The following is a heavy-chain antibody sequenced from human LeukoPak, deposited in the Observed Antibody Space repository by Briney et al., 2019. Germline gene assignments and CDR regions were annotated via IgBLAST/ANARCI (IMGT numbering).Heavy chain of an antibody. Sequence: GGSLRLSCAASGFTFSSSAMSWVRQAPGKGLEWVSSISGSGSGGSTYYADSVKGRFTISRDNAKNSLYLQMNSLRAEDTALYYCAKDRGYVDTAIPLFDYWGQGTLVTVSS. D-gene: IGHD5-18*01. J-gene: IGHJ4*02. CDR2: ISGSGSGGST. CDR3: AKDRGYVDTAIPLFDY. CDR1: GFTFSSSA. V-gene: IGHV3-23*01.